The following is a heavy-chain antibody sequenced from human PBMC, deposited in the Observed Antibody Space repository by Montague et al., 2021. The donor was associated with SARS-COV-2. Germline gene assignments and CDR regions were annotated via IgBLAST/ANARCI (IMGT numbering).Heavy chain of an antibody. V-gene: IGHV4-4*07. CDR2: NSGST. CDR3: ATQAGGFTSGSLDY. D-gene: IGHD6-13*01. Sequence: NSGSTKXNPSLQSRFTMSLDTSRNQLSLKLSSVTAADTAIYYCATQAGGFTSGSLDYWGQGTLVNVYS. J-gene: IGHJ4*02.